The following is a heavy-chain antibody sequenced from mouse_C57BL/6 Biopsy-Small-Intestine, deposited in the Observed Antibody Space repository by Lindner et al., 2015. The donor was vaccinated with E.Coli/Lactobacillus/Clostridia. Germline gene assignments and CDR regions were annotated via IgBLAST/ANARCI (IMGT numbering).Heavy chain of an antibody. Sequence: VQLQESGPEMVRPGVSVKISCKGSGYTFTDYAMHWVKQSHAKSLEWIGVISSYYSDASYNQKFKDKSTMTVDKSSSTDYMELARLTSEASVVYYCAVTTVVTADYGMDYWGQGTSVTVSS. D-gene: IGHD1-1*01. J-gene: IGHJ4*01. CDR3: AVTTVVTADYGMDY. CDR1: GYTFTDYA. V-gene: IGHV1-67*01. CDR2: ISSYYSDA.